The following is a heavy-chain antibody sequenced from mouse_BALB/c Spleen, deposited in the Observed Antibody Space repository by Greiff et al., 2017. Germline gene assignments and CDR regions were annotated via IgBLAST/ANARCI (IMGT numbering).Heavy chain of an antibody. Sequence: EVKLMESGAELVKPGASVKLSCTASGFNIKDTYMHWVKQRPEQGLEWIGRIDPANGNTKYDPKFQGKATITADTSSNTAYLQLSSLTSEDTAVYYCASGAGEDYFDYWGQGTTLTVSS. CDR2: IDPANGNT. V-gene: IGHV14-3*02. J-gene: IGHJ2*01. CDR3: ASGAGEDYFDY. D-gene: IGHD3-3*01. CDR1: GFNIKDTY.